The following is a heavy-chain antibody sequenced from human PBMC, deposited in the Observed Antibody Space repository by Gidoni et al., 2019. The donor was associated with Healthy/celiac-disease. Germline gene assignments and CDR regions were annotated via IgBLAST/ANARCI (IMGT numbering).Heavy chain of an antibody. Sequence: HVQLVTCGGALVKPGWCLRLSCAASVFTFSDSYMRWIRQAPGQGLEWVSYISSSGSTIYNADSVKGRFTISRENAKNALYLQMNSLRAEDTAVYYCASAVPAATPGDYWGQGTLVTVSS. CDR1: VFTFSDSY. J-gene: IGHJ4*02. V-gene: IGHV3-11*01. D-gene: IGHD2-2*01. CDR3: ASAVPAATPGDY. CDR2: ISSSGSTI.